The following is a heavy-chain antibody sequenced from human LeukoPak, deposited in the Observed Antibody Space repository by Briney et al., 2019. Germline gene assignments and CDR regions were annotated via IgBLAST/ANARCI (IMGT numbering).Heavy chain of an antibody. J-gene: IGHJ4*02. V-gene: IGHV4-34*01. CDR2: INHSGST. D-gene: IGHD6-19*01. CDR3: ARGHSSGWYEGAFDY. CDR1: GGSFSGYY. Sequence: SETLSLTCAVYGGSFSGYYWSWIRQPPGKGLEWIGEINHSGSTNYNPSPKSRVTISVDTSKNQFSLKLSSVTAADTAVYYCARGHSSGWYEGAFDYWGQGTLVTVSS.